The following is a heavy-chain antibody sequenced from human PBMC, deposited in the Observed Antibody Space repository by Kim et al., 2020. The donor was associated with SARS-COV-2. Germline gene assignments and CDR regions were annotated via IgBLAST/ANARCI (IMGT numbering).Heavy chain of an antibody. Sequence: YAASVKGRFTISRDDSKSIAYLQMNSLKTEDTAVYYCTRARYSGSYSFDYWGQGTLVTVSS. CDR3: TRARYSGSYSFDY. V-gene: IGHV3-49*02. J-gene: IGHJ4*02. D-gene: IGHD1-26*01.